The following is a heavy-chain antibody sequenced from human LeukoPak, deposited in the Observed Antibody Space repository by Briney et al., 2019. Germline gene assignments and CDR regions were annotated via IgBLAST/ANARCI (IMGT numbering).Heavy chain of an antibody. CDR1: GFTFSSYG. J-gene: IGHJ2*01. CDR3: AKVTIVGIPDDDYLVREGWYFAL. Sequence: GGSLRLSCAASGFTFSSYGMHWVRQAPGKGLEWVAFIRDDGSNKYYADSVKGRFTISRDNSKNTLYLRMNSLRAEDTDVYYCAKVTIVGIPDDDYLVREGWYFALWGRGTLVTVSS. D-gene: IGHD4-17*01. V-gene: IGHV3-30*02. CDR2: IRDDGSNK.